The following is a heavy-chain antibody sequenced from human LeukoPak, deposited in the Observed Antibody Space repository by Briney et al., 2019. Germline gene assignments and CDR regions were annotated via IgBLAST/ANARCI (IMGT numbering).Heavy chain of an antibody. Sequence: GGSLRLSRAASGFTVSNNYMSWVRQAPGRGLEWVSLIYSGGSTYHADSVRGRFTISRDNSKNTLYLQMNSLRAEDTAVYFCARDAGHDPGYFDYWGQGTLVTVSS. J-gene: IGHJ4*02. CDR1: GFTVSNNY. CDR2: IYSGGST. V-gene: IGHV3-66*01. CDR3: ARDAGHDPGYFDY.